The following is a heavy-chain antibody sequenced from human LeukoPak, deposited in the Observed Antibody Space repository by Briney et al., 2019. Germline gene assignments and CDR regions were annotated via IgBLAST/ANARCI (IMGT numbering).Heavy chain of an antibody. CDR1: AFTVSNNY. CDR3: ARKTAAFDY. Sequence: GGSLRLSCAASAFTVSNNYMNWVCQAPGKGPEWVSIIYSDGTTYYADSVKGRFTISRDNSKDTLYLQMNSLRAEDTAVYYCARKTAAFDYWGQGTLVTVSS. J-gene: IGHJ4*02. V-gene: IGHV3-53*01. D-gene: IGHD6-25*01. CDR2: IYSDGTT.